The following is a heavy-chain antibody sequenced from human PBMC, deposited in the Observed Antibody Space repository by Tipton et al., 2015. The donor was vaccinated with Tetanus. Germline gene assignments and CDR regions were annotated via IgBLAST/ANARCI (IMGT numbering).Heavy chain of an antibody. J-gene: IGHJ6*04. CDR1: GFTFSDYY. CDR2: ISRSSSTI. CDR3: AKEALGVLNL. V-gene: IGHV3-11*01. Sequence: GSLRLSCAASGFTFSDYYMTWIRQAPGKGLEWVSYISRSSSTIYYADSLKGRFTISRDNSKNTLSLQLNSLRADDTAIYYCAKEALGVLNLWGKGTTVIVSS. D-gene: IGHD1-14*01.